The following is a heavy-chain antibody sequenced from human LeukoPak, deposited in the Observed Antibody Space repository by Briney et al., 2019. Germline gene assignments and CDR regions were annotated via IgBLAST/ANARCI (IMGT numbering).Heavy chain of an antibody. CDR2: ISAGGKT. J-gene: IGHJ2*01. CDR3: AKFKGSGPCSWYFDL. D-gene: IGHD1-1*01. Sequence: GGSLRLSCAASGFTYSSYAMTWVRQAPGKGLEWVSAISAGGKTYYADSVKGRFTISRDNSKNTLYLQMNSLRAEDTAVYYCAKFKGSGPCSWYFDLWGRGTLVTVSS. V-gene: IGHV3-23*01. CDR1: GFTYSSYA.